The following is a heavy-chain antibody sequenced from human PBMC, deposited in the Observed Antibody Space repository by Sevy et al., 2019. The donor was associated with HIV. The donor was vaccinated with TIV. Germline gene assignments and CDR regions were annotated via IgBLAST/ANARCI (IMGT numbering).Heavy chain of an antibody. V-gene: IGHV3-49*03. Sequence: GESLKISCTTSGFTFDDYAMSWFRQAPGKGLEWVAFITRNSYEAYGGTTDYAASVKGRFIISRDDSKSIAYLQMNSLKTEDTAVYYCTRGLATADTPEYYFDYWCQGTLVTGSS. CDR3: TRGLATADTPEYYFDY. CDR1: GFTFDDYA. D-gene: IGHD5-12*01. CDR2: ITRNSYEAYGGTT. J-gene: IGHJ4*02.